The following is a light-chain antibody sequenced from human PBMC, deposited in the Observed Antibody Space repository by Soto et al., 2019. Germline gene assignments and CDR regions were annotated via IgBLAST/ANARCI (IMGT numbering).Light chain of an antibody. Sequence: QSVLTQPPSVSGSPGQSVAISCTGTSSDVGSYNRVSWYQQPPGTAPKLMIYDVSDRPSGGPDRFSGSKSGSTASLTISGLQAEDEADYYCSSYTSSSTYVFGTGTKVTVL. J-gene: IGLJ1*01. CDR2: DVS. V-gene: IGLV2-18*02. CDR3: SSYTSSSTYV. CDR1: SSDVGSYNR.